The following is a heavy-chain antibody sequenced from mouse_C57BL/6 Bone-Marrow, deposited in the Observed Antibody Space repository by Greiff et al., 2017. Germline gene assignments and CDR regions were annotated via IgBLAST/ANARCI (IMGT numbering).Heavy chain of an antibody. Sequence: QVQLKESGPELVKPGASVKISCKASGYSFTSYYIHWVKQRPGQGLEWIGWIYPGSGNTKYNEKFKGKATLTADTSSSTAYMQLSSLTSEDSAVYYCARGVGWFAYWGQGTLVTVSA. J-gene: IGHJ3*01. CDR1: GYSFTSYY. CDR2: IYPGSGNT. D-gene: IGHD1-1*02. V-gene: IGHV1-66*01. CDR3: ARGVGWFAY.